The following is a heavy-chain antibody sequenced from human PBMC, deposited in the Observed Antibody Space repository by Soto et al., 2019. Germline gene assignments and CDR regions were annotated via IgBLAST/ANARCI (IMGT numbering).Heavy chain of an antibody. J-gene: IGHJ4*02. Sequence: GSLRLSCAASGFIFTTYGMHWVRQAPGRGLEWVAIISYDGNNRYYADSMKGRFTISRDNSKDTLYLQMNSLRAEDTAVYYCAKPPLSPNYYESSGYSYYFDSWGQGTLVTVSS. D-gene: IGHD3-22*01. V-gene: IGHV3-30*18. CDR1: GFIFTTYG. CDR3: AKPPLSPNYYESSGYSYYFDS. CDR2: ISYDGNNR.